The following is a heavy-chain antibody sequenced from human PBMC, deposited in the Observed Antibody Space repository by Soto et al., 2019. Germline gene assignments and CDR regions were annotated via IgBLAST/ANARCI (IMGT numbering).Heavy chain of an antibody. Sequence: ASVKVSCKASGYTFTSYDMHWVRQAPGQRLEWMGRINMINGNAYYSQRFQGRATFTRDTSASTGYMELSSLISGDTAVYYCVVSRASWAFQYWGQATVVTVSS. D-gene: IGHD1-26*01. V-gene: IGHV1-3*04. CDR3: VVSRASWAFQY. J-gene: IGHJ4*02. CDR2: INMINGNA. CDR1: GYTFTSYD.